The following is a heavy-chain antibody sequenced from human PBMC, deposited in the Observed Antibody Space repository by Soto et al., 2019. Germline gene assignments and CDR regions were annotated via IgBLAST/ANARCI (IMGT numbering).Heavy chain of an antibody. Sequence: SETLSLTCAVSGGSISSSNWWSWVRQPPGKGLEWIGEIYHSGSTNYNPSLKSRVTISVDKSKNQFSLKLSSVTAADTAVYYCARARIRYFDWLLTHYYGMDVWGQGTTVTVSS. D-gene: IGHD3-9*01. V-gene: IGHV4-4*02. J-gene: IGHJ6*02. CDR1: GGSISSSNW. CDR2: IYHSGST. CDR3: ARARIRYFDWLLTHYYGMDV.